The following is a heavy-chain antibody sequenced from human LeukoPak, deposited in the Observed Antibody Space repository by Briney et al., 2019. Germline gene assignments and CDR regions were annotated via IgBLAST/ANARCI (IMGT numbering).Heavy chain of an antibody. D-gene: IGHD5-24*01. CDR1: GGSIRSGDYY. CDR2: IYYIGSA. J-gene: IGHJ4*02. CDR3: ARVHRDGYSYLYHYFDY. Sequence: SETLSLTCTVSGGSIRSGDYYWRWIRQPPGKGLEWIGYIYYIGSAYYNPSLNSRFTISVDMSKTQFSLRLSSATAADTAVYYCARVHRDGYSYLYHYFDYWGQGTLVTVSA. V-gene: IGHV4-30-4*01.